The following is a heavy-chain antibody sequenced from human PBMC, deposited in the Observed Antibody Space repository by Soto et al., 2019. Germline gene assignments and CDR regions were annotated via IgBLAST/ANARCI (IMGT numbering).Heavy chain of an antibody. CDR1: GFTFSSYG. D-gene: IGHD3-22*01. CDR3: ARDSTMIVVVSYPDY. Sequence: SLRLSCAASGFTFSSYGMHWVRQAPGKGLEWVAVIWYDGSNKYYADSVKGRFTISRDNSKNTLYLQMNSLRAEDTAVYYCARDSTMIVVVSYPDYWGQGTLVTVSS. CDR2: IWYDGSNK. V-gene: IGHV3-33*01. J-gene: IGHJ4*02.